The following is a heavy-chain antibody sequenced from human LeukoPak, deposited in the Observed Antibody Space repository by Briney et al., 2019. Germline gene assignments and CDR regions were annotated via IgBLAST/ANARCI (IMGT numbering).Heavy chain of an antibody. D-gene: IGHD5-24*01. J-gene: IGHJ4*02. CDR3: AKSRDAYNLFDS. CDR2: ISSSSSAI. V-gene: IGHV3-48*01. Sequence: GGSLRLSCAASGFTFSSYRMNWVRQAPGKGLEWISYISSSSSAIYYADSVKGRFTISRDNGQNSLYLQMNSLRAEDTAVYYCAKSRDAYNLFDSWCQGTLVTVSS. CDR1: GFTFSSYR.